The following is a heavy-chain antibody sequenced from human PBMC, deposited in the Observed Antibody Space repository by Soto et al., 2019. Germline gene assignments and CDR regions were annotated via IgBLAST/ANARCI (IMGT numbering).Heavy chain of an antibody. V-gene: IGHV5-10-1*01. Sequence: PXDSLKVSWKCSGNSFTSYWVSWVLQMPGKGLEWMGRIDPSDSYTNYSPSFQGHVTISADKSISTAYLQWSSLKASDTAMYYCARRATYNWNDDWNAFDICGQRTMGTVSS. CDR2: IDPSDSYT. CDR3: ARRATYNWNDDWNAFDI. D-gene: IGHD1-20*01. CDR1: GNSFTSYW. J-gene: IGHJ3*02.